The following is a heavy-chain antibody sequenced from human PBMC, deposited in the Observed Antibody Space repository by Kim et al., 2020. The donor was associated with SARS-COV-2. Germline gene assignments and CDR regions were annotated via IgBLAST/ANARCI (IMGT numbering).Heavy chain of an antibody. CDR3: ARDGITMVQGVLFDY. Sequence: GGSLRLSCAASGFTFSSYAMHWVRQAPGKGLEWVAVISYDGSNKYYVDSVKGRFTISRDNSKNTLYLQMNSLRAEDTAVYYCARDGITMVQGVLFDYWGQGTLVTVSS. CDR1: GFTFSSYA. V-gene: IGHV3-30*04. J-gene: IGHJ4*02. D-gene: IGHD3-10*01. CDR2: ISYDGSNK.